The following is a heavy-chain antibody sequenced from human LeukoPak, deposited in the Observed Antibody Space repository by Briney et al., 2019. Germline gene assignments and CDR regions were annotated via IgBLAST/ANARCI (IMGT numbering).Heavy chain of an antibody. J-gene: IGHJ6*02. CDR1: GGSFSGYY. D-gene: IGHD6-13*01. V-gene: IGHV4-59*01. Sequence: SETLSLTCAVYGGSFSGYYWSWIRQPPGKGLEWIGYIYYSGSTNYNPSLKSRVTISVDTSKNQFSLKLSSVTAADTAVYYCARFPVYSSSWYLGGDYYYYGMDVWGQGTTVTVSS. CDR3: ARFPVYSSSWYLGGDYYYYGMDV. CDR2: IYYSGST.